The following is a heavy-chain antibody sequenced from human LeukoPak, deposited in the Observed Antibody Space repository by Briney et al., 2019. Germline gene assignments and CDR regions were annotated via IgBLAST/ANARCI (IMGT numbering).Heavy chain of an antibody. CDR3: AREVVRDSACFDS. D-gene: IGHD2-21*01. Sequence: PGGSLRLSCAASGFTFSSYSIHWDRQAPGKGLEWVTVISYDGSNKYYADSVKGRFTISRDNSKNTLYLQMNSLRAEDTAVYYCAREVVRDSACFDSWGQGTQVIVSS. CDR1: GFTFSSYS. J-gene: IGHJ4*02. CDR2: ISYDGSNK. V-gene: IGHV3-30-3*01.